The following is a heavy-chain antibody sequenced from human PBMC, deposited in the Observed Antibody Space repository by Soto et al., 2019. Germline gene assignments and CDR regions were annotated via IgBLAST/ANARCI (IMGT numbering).Heavy chain of an antibody. V-gene: IGHV4-30-4*08. J-gene: IGHJ4*02. CDR2: IYYSGTT. CDR1: GGSISSADYY. CDR3: ARLVPTTIHDS. Sequence: PAETLSLTCTVSGGSISSADYYWSWIRQPPGKGLEWIEYIYYSGTTYYNPSLKSRVYISDDTSKNQFSLQLSSVTAADTAVYFCARLVPTTIHDSWGQGVLVTVSS. D-gene: IGHD1-26*01.